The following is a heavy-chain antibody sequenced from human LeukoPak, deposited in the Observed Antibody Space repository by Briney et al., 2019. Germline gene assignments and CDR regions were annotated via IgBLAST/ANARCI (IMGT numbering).Heavy chain of an antibody. D-gene: IGHD3-22*01. CDR1: GYTFTGYY. J-gene: IGHJ4*02. CDR2: INPNSGGT. V-gene: IGHV1-2*02. CDR3: AVWESSGYYPHRVDY. Sequence: ASVKVSCKASGYTFTGYYMHWVRQAPGQGLEWMGWINPNSGGTNYAQKFQGRVTMTRDTSISTAYMELSRLRSVDTAVYYCAVWESSGYYPHRVDYWGQGTLVTVSS.